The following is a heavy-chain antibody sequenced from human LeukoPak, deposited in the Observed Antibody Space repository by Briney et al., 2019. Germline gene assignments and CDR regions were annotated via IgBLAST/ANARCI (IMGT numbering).Heavy chain of an antibody. J-gene: IGHJ4*02. V-gene: IGHV4-39*01. Sequence: SETLSLTCTVSGGSISSSSYYWGWIRQPPGKGLEWIGSIYYSGSTYYNPSLKSRVTISVDTSKNQFSLKLSSVTAADTAVYYCARHSRYCNNGLCYRTNFDYWGQGILVTVSS. CDR1: GGSISSSSYY. CDR3: ARHSRYCNNGLCYRTNFDY. D-gene: IGHD2-8*01. CDR2: IYYSGST.